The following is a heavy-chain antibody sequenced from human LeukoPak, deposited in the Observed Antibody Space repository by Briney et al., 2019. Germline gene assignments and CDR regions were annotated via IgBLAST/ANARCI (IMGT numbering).Heavy chain of an antibody. D-gene: IGHD6-19*01. J-gene: IGHJ4*02. CDR2: ISSSGSTI. V-gene: IGHV3-48*03. CDR3: ARGQLIGWYHFDY. CDR1: GFTFSSYE. Sequence: GGSLRLSCTASGFTFSSYEMNWVRQAPGKGLEWVSYISSSGSTIYYADSVKGRFTISRDNAKNSLYLQMNSLRAEDTAVYYCARGQLIGWYHFDYWGQGTLVTVSA.